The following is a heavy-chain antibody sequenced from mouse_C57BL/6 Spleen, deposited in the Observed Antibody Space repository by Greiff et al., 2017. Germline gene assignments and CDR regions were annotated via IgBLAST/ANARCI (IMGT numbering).Heavy chain of an antibody. CDR3: ARRPYFDY. CDR1: GYTFTSYW. CDR2: IDPSDSYT. J-gene: IGHJ2*01. Sequence: QVQLQQPGAELVMPGASVKLSCKASGYTFTSYWMHWVKQRPGQGLEWIGEIDPSDSYTNYNQKFKGKSTLTVDKSSSTAYMQLSSLTSEDSAVXYCARRPYFDYWGQGTTLTVSS. V-gene: IGHV1-69*01.